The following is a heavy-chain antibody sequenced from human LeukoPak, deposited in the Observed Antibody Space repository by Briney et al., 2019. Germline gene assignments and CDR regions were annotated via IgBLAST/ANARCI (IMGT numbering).Heavy chain of an antibody. J-gene: IGHJ3*02. CDR2: IIPIFGTA. CDR3: ARGEPKTLWFGDSAFDI. D-gene: IGHD3-10*01. CDR1: GGTFSSYA. V-gene: IGHV1-69*06. Sequence: ASVKVSCKASGGTFSSYAISWVRQAPGQGLEWMGGIIPIFGTANYAQKSQGRVTITADKSTSTAYMELSSLRSEDTAVYYCARGEPKTLWFGDSAFDIWGQGTMVTVSS.